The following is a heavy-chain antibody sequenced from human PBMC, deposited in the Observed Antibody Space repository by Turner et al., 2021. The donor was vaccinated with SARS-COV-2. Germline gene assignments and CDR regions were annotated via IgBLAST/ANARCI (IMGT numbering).Heavy chain of an antibody. CDR3: ARERRGYYAEY. CDR1: GFTFITYG. D-gene: IGHD3-3*01. CDR2: IWYDGSDK. Sequence: LSCAASGFTFITYGMHWVRQAPGKGLEWVAVIWYDGSDKYYADSVKGRFTISRDNSKNTLYLQMNSLSAEDTAVYHCARERRGYYAEYWGQGSLVTVSS. V-gene: IGHV3-33*01. J-gene: IGHJ4*02.